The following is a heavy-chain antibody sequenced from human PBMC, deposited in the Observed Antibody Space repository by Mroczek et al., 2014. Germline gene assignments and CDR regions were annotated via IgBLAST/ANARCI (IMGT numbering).Heavy chain of an antibody. CDR1: GDSISSGNYY. J-gene: IGHJ6*03. Sequence: QVQLQESGPGLVKPSQTLSLTCTVSGDSISSGNYYWSWIRQPAGKGLDWIGRIHTSGSTNFNPSLKSRVTMSIDASKNEFSLRLSSVSAADTAVYYCARWTSDYDDDGGYYFYLDVWGKGTTVTVSS. V-gene: IGHV4-61*02. CDR3: ARWTSDYDDDGGYYFYLDV. CDR2: IHTSGST. D-gene: IGHD4-17*01.